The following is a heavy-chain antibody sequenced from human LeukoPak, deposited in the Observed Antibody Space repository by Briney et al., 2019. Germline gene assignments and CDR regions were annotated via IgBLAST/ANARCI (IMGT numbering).Heavy chain of an antibody. CDR3: ARHLRLTFLRTSRYYFDY. CDR1: GGSFSGYY. D-gene: IGHD3-16*01. Sequence: SETLSFNCSVYGGSFSGYYWSWIRQPPSHGPDLIGVLNHSGSTNYNPSLKSRVTISVDTSKNQFSLKLSSVTAADTAVYYCARHLRLTFLRTSRYYFDYWGQGTLVTVSS. J-gene: IGHJ4*02. V-gene: IGHV4-34*01. CDR2: LNHSGST.